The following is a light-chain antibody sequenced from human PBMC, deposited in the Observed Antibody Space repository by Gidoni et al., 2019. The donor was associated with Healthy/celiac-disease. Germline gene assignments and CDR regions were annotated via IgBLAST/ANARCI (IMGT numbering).Light chain of an antibody. CDR3: QQRSNWPLT. CDR2: DAS. Sequence: EIVSTQSPATLSVSPGERATLPCRASQSVSSYLAWYQQKPGQAPKLLIYDASNRATGIPARFIGSGSGTDFTLTISSLEPEDFAVYYCQQRSNWPLTFGGGTKVEIK. J-gene: IGKJ4*01. V-gene: IGKV3-11*01. CDR1: QSVSSY.